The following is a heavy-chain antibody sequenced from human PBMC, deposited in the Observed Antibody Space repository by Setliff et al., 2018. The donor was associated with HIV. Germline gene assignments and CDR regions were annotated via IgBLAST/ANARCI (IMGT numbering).Heavy chain of an antibody. CDR3: AMDSSASRTPPLH. J-gene: IGHJ4*02. V-gene: IGHV1-18*01. Sequence: ASVKVSCKASGYTFAGYGIHWVRQAPGQGLEWVGWINIYTGDRTYADNFQYRVTMTADTSTSTVYMELRHLRSDDTAVYYCAMDSSASRTPPLHWGQGTLVTVSS. D-gene: IGHD2-15*01. CDR2: INIYTGDR. CDR1: GYTFAGYG.